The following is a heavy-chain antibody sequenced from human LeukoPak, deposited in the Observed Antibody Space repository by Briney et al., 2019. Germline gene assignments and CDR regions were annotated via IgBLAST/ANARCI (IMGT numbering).Heavy chain of an antibody. CDR3: AKDHYDSSGYYPRYYFDY. CDR2: ISYDGSNE. V-gene: IGHV3-30*18. J-gene: IGHJ4*02. Sequence: GGSLRLSCAASGFTFSSYGMHWVRQAPGKGLEWVAVISYDGSNEYYADSVKGRFTISRDNSKNTLYLQMNSLRAEDTAVYYCAKDHYDSSGYYPRYYFDYWGQGTLVTVSS. D-gene: IGHD3-22*01. CDR1: GFTFSSYG.